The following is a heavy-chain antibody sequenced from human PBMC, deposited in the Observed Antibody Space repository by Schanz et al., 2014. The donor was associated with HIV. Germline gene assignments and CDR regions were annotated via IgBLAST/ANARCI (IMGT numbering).Heavy chain of an antibody. CDR1: GGSVSSGSYY. Sequence: QVQLQESGPGLVKPSETLSLTCTVSGGSVSSGSYYWSWIRQPPGKGLEWIGYIYYSGSTNYNPNHKHRFMRRVATSTNQFSRKVSFEIAADTAVDSCARGQSFDVWSGYRVGGFDYWGQGTLVTVSS. CDR3: ARGQSFDVWSGYRVGGFDY. CDR2: IYYSGST. J-gene: IGHJ4*02. D-gene: IGHD3-3*01. V-gene: IGHV4-61*01.